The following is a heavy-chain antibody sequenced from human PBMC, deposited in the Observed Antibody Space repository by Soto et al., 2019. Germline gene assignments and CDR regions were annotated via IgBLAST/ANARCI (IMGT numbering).Heavy chain of an antibody. V-gene: IGHV1-69*13. CDR2: IIPIFGTA. D-gene: IGHD3-22*01. J-gene: IGHJ3*02. CDR3: ARARVTMIVVGGGGAFDI. CDR1: GGTFSSYS. Sequence: SVKVSCKASGGTFSSYSISWVRQAPGQGLEWMGGIIPIFGTANYAQKFQGRVTITADESTSTAYMELSSLRSEDTAVYYCARARVTMIVVGGGGAFDIWGQGTMVTVSS.